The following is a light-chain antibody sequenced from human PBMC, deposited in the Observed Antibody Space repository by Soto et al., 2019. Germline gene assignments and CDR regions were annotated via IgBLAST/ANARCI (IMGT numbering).Light chain of an antibody. CDR2: DVS. V-gene: IGLV2-14*01. Sequence: QSVLTQPASVSGSPGQSITISCTGTSSDVGGYNYVSWYQQHPGKAPKLMIYDVSNRPSGVSNRFSGSKSGNTASLTISGLQAEDEPDYYCSSYTSSSTLFGGGTQLTVL. CDR1: SSDVGGYNY. CDR3: SSYTSSSTL. J-gene: IGLJ2*01.